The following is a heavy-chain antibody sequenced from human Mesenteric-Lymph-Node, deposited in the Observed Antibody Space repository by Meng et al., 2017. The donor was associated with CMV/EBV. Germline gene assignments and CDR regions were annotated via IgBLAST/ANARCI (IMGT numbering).Heavy chain of an antibody. CDR3: ARDRAGPTVTNFDY. V-gene: IGHV3-48*03. D-gene: IGHD4-11*01. CDR1: GFMFSTYE. J-gene: IGHJ4*02. Sequence: GESLKISCAASGFMFSTYEMNWVRQAPGKGLEWVSYISSASTTRYYADSVKGRFTISRDNAKNSLYLQMNSLRAEDTAVYYCARDRAGPTVTNFDYWGQGTLVTVSS. CDR2: ISSASTTR.